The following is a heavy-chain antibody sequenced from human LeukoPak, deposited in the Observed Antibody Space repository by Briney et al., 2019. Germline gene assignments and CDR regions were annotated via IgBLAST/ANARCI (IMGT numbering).Heavy chain of an antibody. J-gene: IGHJ4*02. CDR2: IYSGGST. Sequence: GGSLRLSCAASGFTVSSNYMSWVRQAPGKGREWVSVIYSGGSTYYADSVKGRFTISRDNSKNTLYLQMNSLRAEDTAVYYCARDGGTAAGYPGREYYFDYWGQGTLVTVSS. CDR3: ARDGGTAAGYPGREYYFDY. CDR1: GFTVSSNY. D-gene: IGHD6-13*01. V-gene: IGHV3-66*02.